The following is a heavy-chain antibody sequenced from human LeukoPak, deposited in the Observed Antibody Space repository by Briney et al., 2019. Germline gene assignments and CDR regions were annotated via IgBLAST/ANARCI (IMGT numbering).Heavy chain of an antibody. Sequence: SETLSLTCTVSGGSISSYYWSWIRQPPGKGLEWIGYIYYSGSTNYNPSLKSRVTISVDTSKNQFSLKLSSVTAADTAVYYCARHGPVYSYGTYDAFDIWGQGTMVTVSS. CDR3: ARHGPVYSYGTYDAFDI. D-gene: IGHD3-10*01. CDR1: GGSISSYY. V-gene: IGHV4-59*08. J-gene: IGHJ3*02. CDR2: IYYSGST.